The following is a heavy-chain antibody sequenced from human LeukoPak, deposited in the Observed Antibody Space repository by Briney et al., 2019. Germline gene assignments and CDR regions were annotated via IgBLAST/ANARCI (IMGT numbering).Heavy chain of an antibody. J-gene: IGHJ4*02. V-gene: IGHV3-30*04. Sequence: PGRYLRLSCAASGFTFSNYAMHWVRQAPGKGLEWVALISYDGTDKYYADSVKGRSTISRDNSKNTLYLQMNSLRVEDTAVYYCAKGLSSYYGSGSNYWGQGTLVTVSS. D-gene: IGHD3-10*01. CDR3: AKGLSSYYGSGSNY. CDR1: GFTFSNYA. CDR2: ISYDGTDK.